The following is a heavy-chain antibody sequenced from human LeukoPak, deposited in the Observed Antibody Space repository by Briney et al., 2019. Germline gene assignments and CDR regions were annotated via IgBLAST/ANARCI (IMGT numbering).Heavy chain of an antibody. D-gene: IGHD5-18*01. V-gene: IGHV4-61*02. CDR3: ATAASYGHWWFEP. CDR2: IYTSGST. CDR1: GGSISSGSYY. J-gene: IGHJ5*02. Sequence: SETLSLTCTVSGGSISSGSYYWSWIRQPAGKGLEWIGRIYTSGSTNYNPSLKSRVTISVDTSKNQFSLKLSSVTAADTAVYYCATAASYGHWWFEPWGQGTLVTVSS.